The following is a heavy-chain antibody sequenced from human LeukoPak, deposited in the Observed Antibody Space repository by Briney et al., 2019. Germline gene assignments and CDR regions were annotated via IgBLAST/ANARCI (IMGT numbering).Heavy chain of an antibody. D-gene: IGHD1-26*01. Sequence: PGRSLRLSCAASGFTLSSNGIHWVRQAPGKGLEWVANIKQDGSEKYYVDSVKGRFTISRDNADNSLSLQMNSLRAEDTALYYCARDTGELPLGYWGQGTLVTVSS. V-gene: IGHV3-7*05. CDR1: GFTLSSNG. CDR3: ARDTGELPLGY. J-gene: IGHJ4*02. CDR2: IKQDGSEK.